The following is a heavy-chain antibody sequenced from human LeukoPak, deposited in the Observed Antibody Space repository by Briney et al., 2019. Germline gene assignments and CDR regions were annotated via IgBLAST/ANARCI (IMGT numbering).Heavy chain of an antibody. CDR3: AKDSSSWYGYFDY. D-gene: IGHD6-13*01. CDR1: GFTFSSYG. Sequence: PGRSLRLSCAASGFTFSSYGMHWVRQAPGKGLEGVAVIWYDGSNKYYADSVKGRFTISRDNSKNTLYLQMNSLRAEDTAVYYCAKDSSSWYGYFDYWGQGTLVTVSS. J-gene: IGHJ4*02. V-gene: IGHV3-33*06. CDR2: IWYDGSNK.